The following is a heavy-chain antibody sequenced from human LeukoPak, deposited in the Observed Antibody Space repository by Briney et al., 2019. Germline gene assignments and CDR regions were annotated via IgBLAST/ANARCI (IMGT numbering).Heavy chain of an antibody. V-gene: IGHV1-18*01. CDR3: ARDYYYDSSGYRGYYYSGMDV. Sequence: GASVPVSCKASGYTFTSYGISWVRQAPGQGLEWMGWISAYNGNTNYAQKLQGRVTMTTDTSTSTAYMELRSLRSDDTAVYYCARDYYYDSSGYRGYYYSGMDVWGQGTTFT. J-gene: IGHJ6*02. CDR1: GYTFTSYG. D-gene: IGHD3-22*01. CDR2: ISAYNGNT.